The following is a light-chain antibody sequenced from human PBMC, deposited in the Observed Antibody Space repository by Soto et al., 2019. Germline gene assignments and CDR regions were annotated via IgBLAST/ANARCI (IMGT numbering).Light chain of an antibody. V-gene: IGKV3-11*01. CDR2: DAS. CDR1: QSVSSY. J-gene: IGKJ1*01. CDR3: LQSSNRPLT. Sequence: EIVLTQSPATLSLSPGERATLSCRASQSVSSYFAWYQQKPGQPPRLLIYDASNRATGIPARFSGSGSGTDFTFTISSLEPEDFAVYYCLQSSNRPLTFGQGTKVEIK.